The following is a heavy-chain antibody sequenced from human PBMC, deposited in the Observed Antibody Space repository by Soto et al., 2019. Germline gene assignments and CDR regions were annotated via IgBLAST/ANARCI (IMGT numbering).Heavy chain of an antibody. Sequence: EVHLVESGGGLVQPGGSLRLSCAASGFTFSDHYMDWARQAPGKGLEWVGRIRMKANSYTTEYAASVKGRFSISREDSKNSLFLQMNSLKTEATAVYYCARVKGRVSYEVAYWGQGTLVTVSS. D-gene: IGHD1-26*01. CDR3: ARVKGRVSYEVAY. J-gene: IGHJ4*02. CDR2: IRMKANSYTT. V-gene: IGHV3-72*01. CDR1: GFTFSDHY.